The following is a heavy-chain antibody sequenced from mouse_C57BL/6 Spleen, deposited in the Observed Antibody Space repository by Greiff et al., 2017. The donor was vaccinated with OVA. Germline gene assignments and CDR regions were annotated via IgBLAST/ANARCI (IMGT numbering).Heavy chain of an antibody. CDR3: ARSRSYYGSSYWYFDV. CDR1: GYAFSSYW. Sequence: QVQLKQSGAELVKPGASVKISCKASGYAFSSYWMNWVKQRPGKGLEWIGQIYPGDGDTNYNGKFKGKATLTADKSSSTAYMQLSSLTSEDSAVYFCARSRSYYGSSYWYFDVWGTGTTVTVSS. J-gene: IGHJ1*03. D-gene: IGHD1-1*01. CDR2: IYPGDGDT. V-gene: IGHV1-80*01.